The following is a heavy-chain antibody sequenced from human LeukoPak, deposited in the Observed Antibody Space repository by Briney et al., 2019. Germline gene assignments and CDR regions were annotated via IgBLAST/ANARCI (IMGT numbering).Heavy chain of an antibody. CDR1: GFTFSSYS. V-gene: IGHV3-21*01. CDR3: ARASVVVVTAIQY. D-gene: IGHD2-21*02. CDR2: ISSSSSYI. J-gene: IGHJ4*02. Sequence: GGSLRLSCAASGFTFSSYSMNWVRQAPGKGLEWVSSISSSSSYIYYADSVKGRFTISRDNAKNSLYLQMNSLRAEDTAVYYCARASVVVVTAIQYWGQGTLVTVSS.